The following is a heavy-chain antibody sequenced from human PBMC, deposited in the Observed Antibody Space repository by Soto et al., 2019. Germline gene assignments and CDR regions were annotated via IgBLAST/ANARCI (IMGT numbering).Heavy chain of an antibody. D-gene: IGHD3-22*01. CDR3: AKSDSSGYYSDYYYGMDV. Sequence: PXGSLRLSCAASGFTFSSYGMHGVRQAPGKGLEWVAVISYDGSNKYYADSVKGRFTISRDNSKNTLYLQMNSLRAEDTAVYYCAKSDSSGYYSDYYYGMDVWGQGTTVTVSS. CDR1: GFTFSSYG. J-gene: IGHJ6*02. CDR2: ISYDGSNK. V-gene: IGHV3-30*18.